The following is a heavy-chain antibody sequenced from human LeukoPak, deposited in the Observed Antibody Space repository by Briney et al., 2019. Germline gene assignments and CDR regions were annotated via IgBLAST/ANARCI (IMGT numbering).Heavy chain of an antibody. J-gene: IGHJ4*02. V-gene: IGHV3-11*04. CDR1: GFTFSDPY. Sequence: GGSLRLSCEASGFTFSDPYMSWIRQAPAKGLECLSYISGSGTDINYADSVRGRFTISRDNAKNLLYLQMNDLRVEDTAVYYCARTARHLDYWGQGTLVAVSS. D-gene: IGHD5-18*01. CDR2: ISGSGTDI. CDR3: ARTARHLDY.